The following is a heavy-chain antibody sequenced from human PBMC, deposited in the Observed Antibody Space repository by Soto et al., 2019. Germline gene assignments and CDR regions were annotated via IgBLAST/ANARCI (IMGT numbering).Heavy chain of an antibody. CDR1: GFTFSSYS. D-gene: IGHD2-15*01. CDR2: ISSSSSTI. V-gene: IGHV3-48*01. Sequence: GGSLRLSCAASGFTFSSYSMNWVRQAPGKGLEWVSYISSSSSTIYYADSVNGRFTISRDNAKNSLYRQMNGLRAEDTAVYYCARVSQMGYCSGGSCYNWYFDLWGRGTLVTVSS. J-gene: IGHJ2*01. CDR3: ARVSQMGYCSGGSCYNWYFDL.